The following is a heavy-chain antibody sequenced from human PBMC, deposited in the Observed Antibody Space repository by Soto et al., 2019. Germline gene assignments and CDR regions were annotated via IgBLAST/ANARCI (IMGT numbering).Heavy chain of an antibody. D-gene: IGHD6-19*01. Sequence: GGSLRLSCAASGFTFSSYAMSWVRQAPGKGLEWVSTISGSGGSTYYADSLKGRFTISRDTSKNTLFLQMSSQRAEDTAVYYCAKEAVSGWYYFDYWGPGTLVTAPQ. CDR2: ISGSGGST. V-gene: IGHV3-23*01. CDR1: GFTFSSYA. CDR3: AKEAVSGWYYFDY. J-gene: IGHJ4*02.